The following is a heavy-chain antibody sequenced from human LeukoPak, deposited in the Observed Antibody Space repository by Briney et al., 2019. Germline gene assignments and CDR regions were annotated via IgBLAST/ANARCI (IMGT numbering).Heavy chain of an antibody. CDR3: AREIPLSGHSTVTTSY. J-gene: IGHJ4*02. CDR1: GFTFSSFE. V-gene: IGHV3-48*03. CDR2: ISSSGHTI. D-gene: IGHD4-11*01. Sequence: PGGSLRLSCAASGFTFSSFEMNWVRQAPGKGLEWVSYISSSGHTIYYAYSVKGRFTISRDNAKNSLYLQMNSLRAEDTAVYYCAREIPLSGHSTVTTSYWGQGTLVTVSS.